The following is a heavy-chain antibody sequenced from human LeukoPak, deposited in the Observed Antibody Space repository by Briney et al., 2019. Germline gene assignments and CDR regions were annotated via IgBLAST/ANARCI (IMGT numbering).Heavy chain of an antibody. CDR1: GYTFTGYY. CDR2: IYPNSGGT. D-gene: IGHD6-6*01. J-gene: IGHJ6*03. CDR3: ARVSSSSLDYYYYYMDV. V-gene: IGHV1-2*06. Sequence: ASVKVSCKASGYTFTGYYMHWVRQAPGQGLEWMGRIYPNSGGTNYAQKFQGRVTMTRDTSISTAYMGLSRLRSDDTAVYYCARVSSSSLDYYYYYMDVWGKGTTVTVSS.